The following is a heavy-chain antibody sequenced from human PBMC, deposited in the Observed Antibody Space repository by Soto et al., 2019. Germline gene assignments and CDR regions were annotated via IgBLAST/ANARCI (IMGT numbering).Heavy chain of an antibody. CDR1: GFAFSTYW. D-gene: IGHD3-3*02. Sequence: VQLVESGGGLVQPGGSLRLSCTASGFAFSTYWMNWVRQAPGKGLEWVANIKPDGGGKYYVDSLKGRFTISRDNAQSSLYLQMNSLRADDTAVYYCAREGRLLGAYDIWGQGTMVIVPS. V-gene: IGHV3-7*01. CDR2: IKPDGGGK. J-gene: IGHJ3*02. CDR3: AREGRLLGAYDI.